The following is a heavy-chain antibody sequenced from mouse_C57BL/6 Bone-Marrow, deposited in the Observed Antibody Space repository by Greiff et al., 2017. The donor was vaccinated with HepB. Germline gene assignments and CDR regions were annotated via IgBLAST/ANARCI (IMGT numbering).Heavy chain of an antibody. D-gene: IGHD2-4*01. Sequence: VQLQQSGPGMVKPSQSLSLTCTVTGYSITSGYDWHWIRHFPGNKLEWMGYISYSGSTNYNPSLKSRISITHDTSKNHFFLKLNSVTTEDTATYYCARGYYDYDGFAYWGQGTLVTVSA. CDR1: GYSITSGYD. J-gene: IGHJ3*01. CDR3: ARGYYDYDGFAY. V-gene: IGHV3-1*01. CDR2: ISYSGST.